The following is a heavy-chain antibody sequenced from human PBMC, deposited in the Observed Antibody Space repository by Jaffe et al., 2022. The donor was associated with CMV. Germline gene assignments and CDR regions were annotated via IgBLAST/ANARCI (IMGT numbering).Heavy chain of an antibody. J-gene: IGHJ5*02. D-gene: IGHD5-18*01. CDR1: GYSFTSYW. CDR2: IDPSDSYT. CDR3: ARHPYTAMVEGGVLDP. V-gene: IGHV5-10-1*03. Sequence: EVQLVQSGAEVKKPGESLRISCKGSGYSFTSYWISWVRQMPGKGLEWMGRIDPSDSYTNYSPSFQGHVTISADKSISTAYLQWSSLKASDTAMYYCARHPYTAMVEGGVLDPWGQGTLVTVSS.